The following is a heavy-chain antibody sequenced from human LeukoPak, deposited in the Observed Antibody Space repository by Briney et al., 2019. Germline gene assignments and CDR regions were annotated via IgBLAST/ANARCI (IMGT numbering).Heavy chain of an antibody. CDR2: FAPEDGET. Sequence: ASVKVSCKVSGYTLTELSMHWVRQAPGKGLEWVGGFAPEDGETIYAQKFQGRVTMTEDTSTDTAYMELSSLRSEDTAVYYCATDATGEYYMDVWGKGTTVTVSS. CDR3: ATDATGEYYMDV. CDR1: GYTLTELS. D-gene: IGHD2/OR15-2a*01. V-gene: IGHV1-24*01. J-gene: IGHJ6*03.